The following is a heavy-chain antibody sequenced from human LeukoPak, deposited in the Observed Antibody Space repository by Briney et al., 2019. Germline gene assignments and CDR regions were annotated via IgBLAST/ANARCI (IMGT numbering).Heavy chain of an antibody. CDR2: ISSSSSYT. J-gene: IGHJ6*02. V-gene: IGHV3-11*06. CDR1: GFTFSDYY. Sequence: GGSLRLSCAASGFTFSDYYMSWIRQAPGKGLEWVSYISSSSSYTSYPDSVKGRFTISRDNAKNCLDLQMNSLRAEDTAVYYCARDRIDSNYNYYGIDVWGQGTSVTVSS. CDR3: ARDRIDSNYNYYGIDV. D-gene: IGHD4-11*01.